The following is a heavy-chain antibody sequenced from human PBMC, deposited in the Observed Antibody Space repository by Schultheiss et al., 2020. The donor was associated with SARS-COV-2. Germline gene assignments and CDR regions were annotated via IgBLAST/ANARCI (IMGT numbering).Heavy chain of an antibody. CDR3: ARGGDIVVVVAATKD. CDR1: GYTFTSYY. Sequence: ASVKVSCKASGYTFTSYYMHWVRQAPGQGLEWMGWINPNSGGTNYAQKFQGRVTMTRDTSISTAYMELSRLRSDDTAVYYCARGGDIVVVVAATKDWGQGTLVTVSS. CDR2: INPNSGGT. D-gene: IGHD2-15*01. J-gene: IGHJ4*02. V-gene: IGHV1-2*02.